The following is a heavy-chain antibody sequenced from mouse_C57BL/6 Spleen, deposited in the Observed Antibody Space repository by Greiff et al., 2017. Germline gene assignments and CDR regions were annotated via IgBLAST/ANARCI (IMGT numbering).Heavy chain of an antibody. Sequence: VQLKESGEGLVKPGGSLKLSCAASGFTFSSYAMSWVRQTPEKRLEWVAYISSGGDYIYYADTVKGRFTISRDNARNTLYLQMSSLKSEDTAMYYCTRDLYYGGFDYWGQGTTLTVSS. D-gene: IGHD1-1*01. J-gene: IGHJ2*01. V-gene: IGHV5-9-1*02. CDR1: GFTFSSYA. CDR2: ISSGGDYI. CDR3: TRDLYYGGFDY.